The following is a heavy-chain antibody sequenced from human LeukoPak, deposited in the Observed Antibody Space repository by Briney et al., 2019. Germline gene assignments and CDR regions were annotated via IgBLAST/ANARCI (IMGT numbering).Heavy chain of an antibody. CDR2: IYYSGST. Sequence: SETLSLTCTVSGGSISSYYWSWIRQPPGKGLEWIGYIYYSGSTNYNPSLKSRVTISVDTSKNQLSLKLSSVTAADTAVYYCARAGVVVVAATTLFDYWGQGTLVTVSS. CDR3: ARAGVVVVAATTLFDY. CDR1: GGSISSYY. D-gene: IGHD2-15*01. J-gene: IGHJ4*01. V-gene: IGHV4-59*08.